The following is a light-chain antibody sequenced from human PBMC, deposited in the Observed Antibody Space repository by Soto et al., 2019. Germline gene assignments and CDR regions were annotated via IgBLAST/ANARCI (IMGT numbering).Light chain of an antibody. Sequence: EILMTQSPDTLSVSPGERAALSCIASQSVSSNLAWYQQNPGQAPRLLIYGASTRATGIPARFSGSGSGTEFTLTISSLQPDDFATYYCQQYNSYSYTFGQGTKVDIK. J-gene: IGKJ2*01. CDR1: QSVSSN. CDR3: QQYNSYSYT. V-gene: IGKV3-15*01. CDR2: GAS.